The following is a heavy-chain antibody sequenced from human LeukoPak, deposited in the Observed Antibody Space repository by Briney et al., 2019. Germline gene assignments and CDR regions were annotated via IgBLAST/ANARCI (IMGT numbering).Heavy chain of an antibody. CDR3: ARRGVDGALDY. CDR2: IQENGNEK. CDR1: GFTFSSYW. J-gene: IGHJ4*02. Sequence: PGGSLRLSCAASGFTFSSYWMSWVRQAPGKGLEWVANIQENGNEKSYVDSVKGRFTISRDNAKNSLYLQMNSLRAEDTAVYYCARRGVDGALDYWGQGTLVTVSS. D-gene: IGHD5-24*01. V-gene: IGHV3-7*01.